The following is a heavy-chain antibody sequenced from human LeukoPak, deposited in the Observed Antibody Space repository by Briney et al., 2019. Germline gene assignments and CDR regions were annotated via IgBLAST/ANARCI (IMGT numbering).Heavy chain of an antibody. CDR3: ASRRYSKAFDY. J-gene: IGHJ4*02. D-gene: IGHD6-13*01. CDR2: IYHSGST. CDR1: GYSISSGYY. Sequence: PSETLSLTCAVSGYSISSGYYWGWIRQPPGKGLEWIGSIYHSGSTYYNPSLKSRVTISVDTSKNQFSLKLSSVTAADTAVYYCASRRYSKAFDYSGQGTLVTVSS. V-gene: IGHV4-38-2*01.